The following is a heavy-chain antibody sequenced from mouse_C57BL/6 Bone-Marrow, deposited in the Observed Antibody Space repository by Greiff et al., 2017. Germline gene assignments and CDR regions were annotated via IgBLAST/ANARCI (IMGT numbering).Heavy chain of an antibody. Sequence: EVQLQQSGAELVRPGASVKLSCTASGFNIKDDYMHWVKQRPEQGLEWIGWIDPENGDTEYASKFQGTATIPADTSSNTAYLQLSSLTSEDTAVYYCTTSYDYGDYWGQGTTLTVSS. D-gene: IGHD2-4*01. CDR3: TTSYDYGDY. CDR1: GFNIKDDY. CDR2: IDPENGDT. V-gene: IGHV14-4*01. J-gene: IGHJ2*01.